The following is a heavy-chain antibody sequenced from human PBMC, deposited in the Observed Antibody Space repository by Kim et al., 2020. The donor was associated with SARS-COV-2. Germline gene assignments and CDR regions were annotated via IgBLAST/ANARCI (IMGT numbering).Heavy chain of an antibody. CDR2: INPNSGGT. Sequence: ASVKVSCKASGYTFTGYYMHWVRQAPGQGLEWMGRINPNSGGTNYAQKFQGRVTMTRDTSISTAYMELSRLRSDDTAVYYCARSHLLRFLEWSDFDYWGQGTLVTVSS. J-gene: IGHJ4*02. CDR1: GYTFTGYY. D-gene: IGHD3-3*01. V-gene: IGHV1-2*06. CDR3: ARSHLLRFLEWSDFDY.